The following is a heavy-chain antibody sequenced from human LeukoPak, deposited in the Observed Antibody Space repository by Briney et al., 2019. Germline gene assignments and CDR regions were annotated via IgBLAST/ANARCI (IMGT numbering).Heavy chain of an antibody. V-gene: IGHV3-30*02. D-gene: IGHD6-19*01. J-gene: IGHJ3*02. CDR2: IRYDGSNK. CDR3: AKPLGVAVAAHDAFDI. CDR1: GFTFSYYG. Sequence: GGSLRLSCAASGFTFSYYGMHWVRQAPGKGLEWVAFIRYDGSNKYYVDSVKGRFTISRDNSKNTLYLQMNSLRAEDTAVYYCAKPLGVAVAAHDAFDIWGQGTMVTVSS.